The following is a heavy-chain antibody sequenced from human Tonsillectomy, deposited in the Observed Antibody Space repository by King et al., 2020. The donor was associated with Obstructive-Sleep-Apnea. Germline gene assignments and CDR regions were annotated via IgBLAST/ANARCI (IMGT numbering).Heavy chain of an antibody. D-gene: IGHD5-18*01. J-gene: IGHJ4*02. CDR3: ARVGGGHSFGFTALDN. CDR1: GFTFSSYA. V-gene: IGHV3-30*04. CDR2: ISYDGSFK. Sequence: VQLVESGGGVVQPGRSLRLSCAASGFTFSSYAMHWVRQAPGKGLEWVSIISYDGSFKYYANSVKGRFTISRDNSKNTLYLQMNSLRVEDAAVYYCARVGGGHSFGFTALDNWGQGTLVTVSS.